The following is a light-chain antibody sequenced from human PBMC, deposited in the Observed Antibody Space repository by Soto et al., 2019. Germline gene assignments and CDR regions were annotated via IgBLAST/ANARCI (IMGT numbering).Light chain of an antibody. CDR3: CSYAGSYTVV. J-gene: IGLJ2*01. Sequence: QSALTQPRSVSGSPGQSVTISCTGTGSDVGGYNYVSWYQQHPGKVPKLLIYDVTKRPSGVPDRFSASKSGNAASLTISGLQAGDEADYYCCSYAGSYTVVFGGGTKLTVL. CDR1: GSDVGGYNY. V-gene: IGLV2-11*01. CDR2: DVT.